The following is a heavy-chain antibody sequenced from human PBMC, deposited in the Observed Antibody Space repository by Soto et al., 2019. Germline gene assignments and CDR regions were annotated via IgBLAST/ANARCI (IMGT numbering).Heavy chain of an antibody. V-gene: IGHV3-30*18. J-gene: IGHJ4*02. CDR1: GFTFSNYG. Sequence: GGSLRLSCAASGFTFSNYGMHWVRQAPGKGLEWVAVISYDGSNKYYADSVKGRFTISRDISKNTLYLQMNSLRAEDTAVYYCAKALNGGYDSSGYYLHWGQGTLVTVSS. D-gene: IGHD3-22*01. CDR2: ISYDGSNK. CDR3: AKALNGGYDSSGYYLH.